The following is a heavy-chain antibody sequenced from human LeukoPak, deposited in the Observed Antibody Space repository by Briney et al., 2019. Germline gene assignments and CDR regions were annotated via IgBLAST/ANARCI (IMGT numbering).Heavy chain of an antibody. Sequence: ASVKVSCKASGYTFTSYDINWVRQATGQGLEWMGWMNPNSGNTGYAQKFQGRVTITRNTSISTAYMELSSLRSEDTAVYYCARGEIAVAGTGWFDPWGQGTLVTVSS. J-gene: IGHJ5*02. CDR3: ARGEIAVAGTGWFDP. CDR1: GYTFTSYD. D-gene: IGHD6-19*01. V-gene: IGHV1-8*03. CDR2: MNPNSGNT.